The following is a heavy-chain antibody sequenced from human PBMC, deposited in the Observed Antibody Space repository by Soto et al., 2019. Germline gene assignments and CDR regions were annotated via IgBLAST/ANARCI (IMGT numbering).Heavy chain of an antibody. J-gene: IGHJ6*02. CDR3: AKVRIAVAGTSTVYYYYGMDV. D-gene: IGHD6-19*01. CDR2: ISYDGSNK. CDR1: GFPFSSYG. Sequence: GGSLSLSCAASGFPFSSYGMHWVRQAPGKGLEWVAVISYDGSNKYYADSVKGRFTISRDNSKNTLYLQMNSLRAEDTAVYYCAKVRIAVAGTSTVYYYYGMDVWGQGTTVTVSS. V-gene: IGHV3-30*18.